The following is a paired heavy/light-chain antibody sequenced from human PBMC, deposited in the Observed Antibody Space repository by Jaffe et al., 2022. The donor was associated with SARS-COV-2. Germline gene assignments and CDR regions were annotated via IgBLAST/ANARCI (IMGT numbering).Light chain of an antibody. J-gene: IGKJ5*01. CDR2: DVS. CDR3: QQYADLIT. CDR1: QDISNS. Sequence: DIQMTQSPSSLSASVGDRVTITCQASQDISNSLNWYQQKPGKAPKLLIYDVSNLETGVPSRFSGSGSGTYFTFSISNLQPEDIATYYCQQYADLITFGQGTRLEIK. V-gene: IGKV1-33*01.
Heavy chain of an antibody. CDR3: ARHRGRRSVVVIAATDY. J-gene: IGHJ4*02. V-gene: IGHV4-39*01. CDR1: GGSVSNSRYY. CDR2: IYYTGSI. D-gene: IGHD2-21*01. Sequence: QLQLQESGPGLVKPSETLSLACTVSGGSVSNSRYYWGWIRQPPGKGLEWIGAIYYTGSIYYNPSLKSRVTISVDTSKSQFSLKLTSVTAADTAVYYCARHRGRRSVVVIAATDYWGQGTLVTVSS.